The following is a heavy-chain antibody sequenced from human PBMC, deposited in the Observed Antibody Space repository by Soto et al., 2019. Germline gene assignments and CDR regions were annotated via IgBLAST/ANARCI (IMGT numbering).Heavy chain of an antibody. CDR2: IWYDRSNK. CDR3: ARASITIFGVVLPDY. V-gene: IGHV3-33*01. Sequence: QVQLVESGGGVVQPGRSLRLSCAASGFTFSSYGMHWVRQAPGKGLEWVAVIWYDRSNKYYADSVKGRFTISRDNSKNTLYLQMNSLRAEDTAVYYCARASITIFGVVLPDYWGQGTLVTVSS. D-gene: IGHD3-3*01. J-gene: IGHJ4*02. CDR1: GFTFSSYG.